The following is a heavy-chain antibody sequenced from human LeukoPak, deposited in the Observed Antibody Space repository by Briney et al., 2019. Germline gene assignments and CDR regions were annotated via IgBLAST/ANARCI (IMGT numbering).Heavy chain of an antibody. CDR3: ARRGSSGWYADFDY. J-gene: IGHJ4*01. Sequence: PSETLSLTCTVSGGSISSYYWSWIRQPPGMGLEWIGYIYDSGITNYNPSLKSRVTISTDTSENQLSLKLGSVTAADTAVYYCARRGSSGWYADFDYWGHGTLVTVSS. D-gene: IGHD6-19*01. V-gene: IGHV4-59*12. CDR2: IYDSGIT. CDR1: GGSISSYY.